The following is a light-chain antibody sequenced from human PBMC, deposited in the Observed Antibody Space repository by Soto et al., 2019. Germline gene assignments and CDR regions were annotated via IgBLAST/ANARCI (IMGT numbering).Light chain of an antibody. Sequence: EIVVTVSPYTVSVSPGEGADLSCRASQSVGSRVAWYQQKFGQPPRLLIYETSTRANGIPARFSGSGSGTDFTLSISSLQPGDVGIYSCQQYHTWPPITFGQGTRLEI. CDR3: QQYHTWPPIT. J-gene: IGKJ5*01. CDR2: ETS. V-gene: IGKV3-15*01. CDR1: QSVGSR.